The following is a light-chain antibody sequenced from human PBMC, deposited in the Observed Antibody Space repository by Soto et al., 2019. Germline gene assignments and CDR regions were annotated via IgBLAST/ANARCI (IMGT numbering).Light chain of an antibody. CDR2: SNN. V-gene: IGLV1-44*01. Sequence: QSLLTQPPSASATPGQRVTISCSGSSSNIGSNTVNWYQQRPGTAPKLLIYSNNQRPSGVPDRFSGSKSGTSASLAISELQSEDEADYYCAAWDDSLNGPGYVFGTGTKVTVL. CDR1: SSNIGSNT. J-gene: IGLJ1*01. CDR3: AAWDDSLNGPGYV.